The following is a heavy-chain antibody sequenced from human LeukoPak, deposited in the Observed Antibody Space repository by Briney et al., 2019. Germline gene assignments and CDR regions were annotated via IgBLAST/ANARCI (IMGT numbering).Heavy chain of an antibody. CDR3: ARVDTSTADH. CDR2: ISSLSSEI. CDR1: EFVFSNHA. D-gene: IGHD5-18*01. J-gene: IGHJ5*02. Sequence: GGSLRLSCVASEFVFSNHAMIWVRQAPGKGLEWVSSISSLSSEIYYADSVKGRFTISRDNAKKSLYLQMSSLRADDTAVYFCARVDTSTADHWGQGTLVTVSS. V-gene: IGHV3-21*01.